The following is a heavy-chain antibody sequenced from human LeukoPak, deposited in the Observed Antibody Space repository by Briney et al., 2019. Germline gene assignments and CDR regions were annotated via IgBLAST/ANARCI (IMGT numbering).Heavy chain of an antibody. Sequence: GGSLRLSCAASGFTFSGFWMSWVRQAPGKGLEWVANIKQDESEKNYVDSVKGRFTISRDNSKSTLYLQMNSLRAEDTAVYYCAKESGSRSYGAYFPHWGQGTLVTVSS. CDR1: GFTFSGFW. CDR3: AKESGSRSYGAYFPH. J-gene: IGHJ1*01. V-gene: IGHV3-7*01. D-gene: IGHD6-13*01. CDR2: IKQDESEK.